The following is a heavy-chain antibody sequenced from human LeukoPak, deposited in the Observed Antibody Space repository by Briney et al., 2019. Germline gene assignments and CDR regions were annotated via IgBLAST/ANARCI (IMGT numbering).Heavy chain of an antibody. CDR2: IIPIFGTA. CDR1: GGTFSSYA. Sequence: SVKVSCKASGGTFSSYAISWVRQAPGQGLEWMGGIIPIFGTANYAQKFQGRVTITTDESTSTAYMELSSLRSEDTAVYYCAREEPGIAAAGSKGGSWFDPWGRGTLVTVSS. J-gene: IGHJ5*02. CDR3: AREEPGIAAAGSKGGSWFDP. D-gene: IGHD6-13*01. V-gene: IGHV1-69*05.